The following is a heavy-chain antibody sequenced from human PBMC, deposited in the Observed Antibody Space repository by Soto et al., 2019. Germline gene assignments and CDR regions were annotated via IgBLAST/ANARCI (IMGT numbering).Heavy chain of an antibody. D-gene: IGHD1-26*01. J-gene: IGHJ6*02. CDR1: GGSISSYY. V-gene: IGHV4-59*01. CDR3: ARDYRGNYYYGMDF. CDR2: IYYSGST. Sequence: SETLSLTCTVSGGSISSYYWSWIRQPPGKGLEWIGYIYYSGSTNYNPSLKSRVTISVDTSKNQFSLKLSSVTAADTAVYYCARDYRGNYYYGMDFWGQGTTVTVS.